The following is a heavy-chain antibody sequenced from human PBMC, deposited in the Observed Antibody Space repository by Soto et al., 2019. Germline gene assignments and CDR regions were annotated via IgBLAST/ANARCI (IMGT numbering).Heavy chain of an antibody. J-gene: IGHJ4*02. CDR1: GVSINTGGYS. D-gene: IGHD4-4*01. Sequence: QVQLQESGPGLVKPSQTLSLTCAVSGVSINTGGYSWNWIRQSPGKALEWMGHIYQSGSTYYKPSLKGRITISVDMSNTDFSLEVTSVTPADTAVYFCARGDYNDCFDFWGQGALVTVSS. V-gene: IGHV4-30-2*06. CDR3: ARGDYNDCFDF. CDR2: IYQSGST.